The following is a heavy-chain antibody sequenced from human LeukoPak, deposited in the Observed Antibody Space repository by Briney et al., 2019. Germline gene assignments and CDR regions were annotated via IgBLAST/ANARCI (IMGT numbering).Heavy chain of an antibody. D-gene: IGHD5-12*01. CDR1: GFTFSSYS. Sequence: GGSLRLSCAASGFTFSSYSMNWVRQAPGKGLEWVSSISSSSSYIYYADSVKGRFTISRDNAKNSLYLQMNSLRAEDTAVYYCASLYSGYDYFDYWGQGTLVTVSP. CDR3: ASLYSGYDYFDY. CDR2: ISSSSSYI. J-gene: IGHJ4*02. V-gene: IGHV3-21*01.